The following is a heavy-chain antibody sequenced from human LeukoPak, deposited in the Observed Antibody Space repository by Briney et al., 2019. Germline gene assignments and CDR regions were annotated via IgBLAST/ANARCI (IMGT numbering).Heavy chain of an antibody. Sequence: SQTLSLTCTVSGGSISSGGYYWSWIRQPPGKGLEWIGYIYHSGSTYYNPSLKSRVTISVDRSKNQFSLKLSSVTAADTAVYYCARLDLKQQLAPHFDYWGQGTLVTVSS. CDR3: ARLDLKQQLAPHFDY. D-gene: IGHD6-13*01. J-gene: IGHJ4*02. CDR1: GGSISSGGYY. CDR2: IYHSGST. V-gene: IGHV4-30-2*01.